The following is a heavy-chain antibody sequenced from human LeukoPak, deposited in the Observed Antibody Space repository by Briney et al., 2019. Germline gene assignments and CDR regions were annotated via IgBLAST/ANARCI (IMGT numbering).Heavy chain of an antibody. CDR2: LYYTGYT. D-gene: IGHD6-19*01. CDR1: DDSISTYY. CDR3: ARVAGGSGWYFDL. J-gene: IGHJ2*01. V-gene: IGHV4-59*01. Sequence: PSETLSLTCTVSDDSISTYYWSWIRQPPGKGLEWIGYLYYTGYTKYNPSLKSRVTISLGTSKNQFSLKLSSVTAADTAVYYCARVAGGSGWYFDLWGRGTLVTVSS.